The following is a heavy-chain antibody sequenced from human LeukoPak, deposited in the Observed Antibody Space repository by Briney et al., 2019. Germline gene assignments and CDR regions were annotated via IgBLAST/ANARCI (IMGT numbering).Heavy chain of an antibody. CDR3: AKTAYDILTGYYTFFDY. J-gene: IGHJ4*02. D-gene: IGHD3-9*01. CDR2: IYYSGRT. Sequence: PSETLSLTCAVSGGSFSGYYWSWIRQPPGKGLEWIGYIYYSGRTNYNPSLKSRVTISVDTSKNQFSLKLSSVTAADTVVYYYAKTAYDILTGYYTFFDYWGQGTLVTVSS. CDR1: GGSFSGYY. V-gene: IGHV4-59*01.